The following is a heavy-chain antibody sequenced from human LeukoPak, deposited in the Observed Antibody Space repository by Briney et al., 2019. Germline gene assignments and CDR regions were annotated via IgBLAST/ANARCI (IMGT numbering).Heavy chain of an antibody. CDR2: INSDGSSA. D-gene: IGHD3-16*01. J-gene: IGHJ4*02. CDR3: ASAYYHYYFDY. CDR1: GFTFSNYW. V-gene: IGHV3-74*01. Sequence: GGSLRLSCAASGFTFSNYWMHWVRQAPGKGLVYVSRINSDGSSANYADSVQGRFTISRDNAKNTLYLQMNSLRAEDSAVYYCASAYYHYYFDYWGQGTLVTVSS.